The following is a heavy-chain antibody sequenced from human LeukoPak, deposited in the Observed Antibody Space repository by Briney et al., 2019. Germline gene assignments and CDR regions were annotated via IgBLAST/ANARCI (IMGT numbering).Heavy chain of an antibody. Sequence: GWSLRLSCAASGFTFSSYAMHWVRQAPGKGLEYVSAISSNGGSTYYANSVKGRFTISRDNSKNTLYLQMGSLRAEDMAVYYCARTQTDYYDSSGYYFWYYYYGMDVWGQGTTVTVSS. CDR3: ARTQTDYYDSSGYYFWYYYYGMDV. V-gene: IGHV3-64*01. D-gene: IGHD3-22*01. J-gene: IGHJ6*02. CDR2: ISSNGGST. CDR1: GFTFSSYA.